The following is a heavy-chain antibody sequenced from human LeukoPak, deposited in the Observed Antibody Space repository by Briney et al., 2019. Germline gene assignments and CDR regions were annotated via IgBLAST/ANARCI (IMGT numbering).Heavy chain of an antibody. V-gene: IGHV4-59*02. CDR2: VSYSGST. D-gene: IGHD4-17*01. J-gene: IGHJ6*02. CDR3: ARGKFGDFED. Sequence: SETLSLTCTVSGASVNSYYWSWIRQPPGKGLEWIGCVSYSGSTDYNPALKSRVTISEDTSKSQVSLKLSSVTAADTAVYFCARGKFGDFEDWGQGTTVTVSS. CDR1: GASVNSYY.